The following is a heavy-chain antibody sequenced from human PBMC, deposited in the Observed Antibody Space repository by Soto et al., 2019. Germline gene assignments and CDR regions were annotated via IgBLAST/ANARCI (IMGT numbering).Heavy chain of an antibody. J-gene: IGHJ6*02. Sequence: QVQLVESGGAVVQPGRSLRLSCVASGFTFSSSCMYWVRQAPGKGLECVAVIWYDGSNKDYGDSVKGRFTISRDNPKHTLYLQMNSLRAEDTAVYYCARMHPAGYYYGMDVWGRGTTVTVSS. CDR1: GFTFSSSC. CDR2: IWYDGSNK. V-gene: IGHV3-33*08. CDR3: ARMHPAGYYYGMDV.